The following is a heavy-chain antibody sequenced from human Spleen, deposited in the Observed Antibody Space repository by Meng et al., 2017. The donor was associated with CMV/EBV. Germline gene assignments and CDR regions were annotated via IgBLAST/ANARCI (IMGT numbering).Heavy chain of an antibody. Sequence: GSLRLSCAVYGGSFSGYYWSWIRQPPGKGLEWIGEINHSASTNYNPSLKSRVTISVDTSKNQFSLKLSSVTAADTAVYYCARGRGGPGYSYGSIIPYYYGMDVWGQGTTVTVSS. J-gene: IGHJ6*02. D-gene: IGHD5-18*01. CDR1: GGSFSGYY. CDR2: INHSAST. CDR3: ARGRGGPGYSYGSIIPYYYGMDV. V-gene: IGHV4-34*01.